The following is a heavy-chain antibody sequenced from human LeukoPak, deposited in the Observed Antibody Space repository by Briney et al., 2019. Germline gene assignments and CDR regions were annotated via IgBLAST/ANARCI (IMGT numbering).Heavy chain of an antibody. CDR3: VSSYIRGVLVEVRTFDY. J-gene: IGHJ4*02. Sequence: ASVKVSCKASGGTFSSYAISWVRQAPGQGLEWMGRIIPILGIANYAQKFQGRVTITADKSTSTAYMELSSLRSEDTAVYYCVSSYIRGVLVEVRTFDYWGQGTLVTVSS. D-gene: IGHD3-10*02. CDR1: GGTFSSYA. V-gene: IGHV1-69*04. CDR2: IIPILGIA.